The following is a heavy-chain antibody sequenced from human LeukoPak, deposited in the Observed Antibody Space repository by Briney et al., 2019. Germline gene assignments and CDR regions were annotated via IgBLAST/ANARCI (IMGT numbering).Heavy chain of an antibody. V-gene: IGHV3-21*04. Sequence: GGSLRLSCAASGFTFSSYSMNWVRQAPGKGLEWVSSISSSSSYIYYADSVKGRFTISRDNAKNSLYLQMNSLKTEDTAVYYCARDALYSSGWHYYYYGMDVWGQGTTVTVSS. D-gene: IGHD6-19*01. CDR1: GFTFSSYS. CDR2: ISSSSSYI. J-gene: IGHJ6*02. CDR3: ARDALYSSGWHYYYYGMDV.